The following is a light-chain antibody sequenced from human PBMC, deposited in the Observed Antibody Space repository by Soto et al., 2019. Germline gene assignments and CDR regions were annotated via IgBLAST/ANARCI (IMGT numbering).Light chain of an antibody. J-gene: IGKJ1*01. CDR3: MQATQSPWT. CDR1: QSISTW. Sequence: DIKMTQSPSTLSASVGDRVTITFLASQSISTWLAWYQHKPGKGPKLLIYKASSVQSGVPSRFSGSGAGTDFTLTIRRLEAEDVGVYYCMQATQSPWTFGQGTKVDIK. CDR2: KAS. V-gene: IGKV1-5*03.